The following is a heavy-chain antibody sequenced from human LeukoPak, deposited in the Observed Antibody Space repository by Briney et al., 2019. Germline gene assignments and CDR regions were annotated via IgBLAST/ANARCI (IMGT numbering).Heavy chain of an antibody. Sequence: SETLSLTCTVSGGSISSRSYSWSWIRQPAGKGLEWIGRIFASGSTNYNPSLKSRVTISLDTSKNHFSLKLSSVTAADTAVYHCASASVKPGIAVADNRRYYYYGMDVWGQGTTVTVSS. CDR2: IFASGST. CDR3: ASASVKPGIAVADNRRYYYYGMDV. CDR1: GGSISSRSYS. J-gene: IGHJ6*02. D-gene: IGHD6-19*01. V-gene: IGHV4-61*02.